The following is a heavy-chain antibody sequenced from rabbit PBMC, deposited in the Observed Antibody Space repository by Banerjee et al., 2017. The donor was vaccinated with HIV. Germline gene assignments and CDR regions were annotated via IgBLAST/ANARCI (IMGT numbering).Heavy chain of an antibody. CDR3: AKHGGYAGDGWAINL. CDR2: IYTGSNTNT. Sequence: QSLEESGGDLVKPGASLTLTCTASGFSFSSNYYMCWVRQAPGKGLEWIACIYTGSNTNTYYASWAKGRFTISRTSSTTVTLQMTSLTAADTATYFCAKHGGYAGDGWAINLWGPGTLVTVS. CDR1: GFSFSSNYY. J-gene: IGHJ4*01. D-gene: IGHD3-3*01. V-gene: IGHV1S40*01.